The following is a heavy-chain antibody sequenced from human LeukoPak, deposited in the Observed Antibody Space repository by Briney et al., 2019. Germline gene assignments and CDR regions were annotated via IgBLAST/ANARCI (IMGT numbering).Heavy chain of an antibody. CDR1: GGSFSSSSYY. CDR2: FYYSGST. CDR3: ATEQVSGSAWGFDY. J-gene: IGHJ4*02. Sequence: SETLSLTCTVSGGSFSSSSYYWGWIRQPPGKGLEWIGSFYYSGSTYYNPSLKSRVTISVDTSKNQFSLKLSSVTAADTAVYYCATEQVSGSAWGFDYWGQGGLVTVSS. V-gene: IGHV4-39*07. D-gene: IGHD6-19*01.